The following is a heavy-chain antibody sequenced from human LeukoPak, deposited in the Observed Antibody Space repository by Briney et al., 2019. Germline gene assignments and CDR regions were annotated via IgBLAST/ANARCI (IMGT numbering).Heavy chain of an antibody. CDR2: ISSSGSTI. CDR1: GFTFSSYE. V-gene: IGHV3-48*03. Sequence: PGGSLRLSCAASGFTFSSYEMNWVRQAPGKGLEWVSYISSSGSTIYYADSVKGRFTISRDNAKNSLYLQMNSLRAEDTAAYYCARIEWLLRAYDAFDIWGQGTMVTVSS. D-gene: IGHD3-22*01. J-gene: IGHJ3*02. CDR3: ARIEWLLRAYDAFDI.